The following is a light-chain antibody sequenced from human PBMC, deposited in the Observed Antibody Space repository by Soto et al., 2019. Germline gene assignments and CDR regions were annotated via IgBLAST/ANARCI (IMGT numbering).Light chain of an antibody. CDR2: AAF. CDR1: ETVTGKY. J-gene: IGKJ1*01. CDR3: QQYSSPPQT. Sequence: EIVLTQSPGTLSLSPGDRATLSCRASETVTGKYLAWYQQKAGQAPRLLIFAAFNRATGIPDRFSGSGYGTDFPLTISRLEPEDFAVYFCQQYSSPPQTFDQGTKVEI. V-gene: IGKV3-20*01.